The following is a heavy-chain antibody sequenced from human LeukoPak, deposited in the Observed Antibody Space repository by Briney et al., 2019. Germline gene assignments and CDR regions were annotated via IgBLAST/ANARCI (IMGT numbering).Heavy chain of an antibody. V-gene: IGHV1-69*01. CDR1: GGTFSSYA. Sequence: SVKVSCKASGGTFSSYAISWVRQAPGQGLEWMGGIIPIFGTANYAQKFQGRVTITADESASTAYMELSSLRSEDTAVYYCARDNIVVVPAAIDLDAFDIWGQGTMVTVSS. CDR3: ARDNIVVVPAAIDLDAFDI. D-gene: IGHD2-2*02. J-gene: IGHJ3*02. CDR2: IIPIFGTA.